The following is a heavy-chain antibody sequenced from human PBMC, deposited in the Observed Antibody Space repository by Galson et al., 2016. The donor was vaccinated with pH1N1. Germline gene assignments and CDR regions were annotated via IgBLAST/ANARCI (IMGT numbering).Heavy chain of an antibody. CDR1: GGSLNIFY. Sequence: SETLSLTCSVSGGSLNIFYWSWIRQSPGRGLEWLGYSYYTGHTDYNPSLKSRVTISVHTSKSQFSLKMTSVTAADTGTYYCARGGGAFRHYFDSWGQGILVSVSS. CDR2: SYYTGHT. J-gene: IGHJ4*02. V-gene: IGHV4-59*01. D-gene: IGHD1-26*01. CDR3: ARGGGAFRHYFDS.